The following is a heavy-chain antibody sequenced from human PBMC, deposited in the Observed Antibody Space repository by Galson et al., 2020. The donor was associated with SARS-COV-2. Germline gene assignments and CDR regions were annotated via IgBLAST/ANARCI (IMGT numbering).Heavy chain of an antibody. V-gene: IGHV4-61*01. Sequence: SQTLSLTCTVSGGSVSSGSYYWSWIRQPPGKGLEWIGYIYYSGSTNYNPSLKSRVTISVDTSKNQFSLKLSSVTAADTAVYYCVRDHSSWYHYYMDVWGKGTTVTVSS. CDR3: VRDHSSWYHYYMDV. CDR1: GGSVSSGSYY. CDR2: IYYSGST. D-gene: IGHD6-13*01. J-gene: IGHJ6*03.